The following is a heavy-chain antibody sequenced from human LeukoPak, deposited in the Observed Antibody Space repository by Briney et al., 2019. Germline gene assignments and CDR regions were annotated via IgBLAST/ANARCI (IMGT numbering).Heavy chain of an antibody. Sequence: PSETLSLTCTVSGGSISSYYWSWIRQPPGKGLEWIGYIYYSGSTNYNPSLKSRVTISVDTSKNQFSLKLSSVTAADTAVYYCARRRAYSSSSPFDYWGQGTLVTVSS. D-gene: IGHD6-6*01. CDR1: GGSISSYY. CDR3: ARRRAYSSSSPFDY. CDR2: IYYSGST. J-gene: IGHJ4*02. V-gene: IGHV4-59*01.